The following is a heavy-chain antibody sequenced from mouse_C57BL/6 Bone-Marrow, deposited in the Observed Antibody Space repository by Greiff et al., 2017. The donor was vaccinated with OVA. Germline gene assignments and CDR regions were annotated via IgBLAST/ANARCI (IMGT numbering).Heavy chain of an antibody. V-gene: IGHV1-80*01. CDR3: ARGAY. J-gene: IGHJ3*01. CDR2: IYPGDGDT. Sequence: VQLQQSGADLVKPEASVKISCKASGYAFSNYWMNWVKQRPGKGLEWIGQIYPGDGDTNYNGKFKGKGTLTVDKSSSTAYMHLSSLTSEDSAVYFCARGAYWGQGTLVTVSA. CDR1: GYAFSNYW.